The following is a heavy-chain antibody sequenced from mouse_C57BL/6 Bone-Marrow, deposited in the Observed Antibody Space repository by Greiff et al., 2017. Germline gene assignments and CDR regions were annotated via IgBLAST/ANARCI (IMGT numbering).Heavy chain of an antibody. D-gene: IGHD1-1*01. Sequence: QVQLQQSGPGLVQPSQSLSITCTVSGFSLTSSGVHWVRQSPGKGLDLLGVIWSGGSTDYNAAFISRLSISKDNSKCQVFFNMNSLQADDKAIYYGARNGGVDYYGSSPAWLAYWGQGTLVTVSA. CDR1: GFSLTSSG. CDR2: IWSGGST. V-gene: IGHV2-2*01. J-gene: IGHJ3*01. CDR3: ARNGGVDYYGSSPAWLAY.